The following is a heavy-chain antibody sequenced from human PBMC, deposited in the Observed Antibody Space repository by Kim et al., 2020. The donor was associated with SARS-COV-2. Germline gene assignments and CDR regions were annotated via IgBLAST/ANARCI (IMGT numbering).Heavy chain of an antibody. CDR1: GFTFSSYA. D-gene: IGHD3-22*01. Sequence: GGSLRLSCAASGFTFSSYAMHWVRQAPGKGLEWVAVISYDGSNKYYADSVKGRFTISRDNSKNTLYLQMNSLRAEDTAVYYCASLYLDYYDSSGYYFENPFDYWGQGTLVTVSS. J-gene: IGHJ4*02. CDR2: ISYDGSNK. V-gene: IGHV3-30*04. CDR3: ASLYLDYYDSSGYYFENPFDY.